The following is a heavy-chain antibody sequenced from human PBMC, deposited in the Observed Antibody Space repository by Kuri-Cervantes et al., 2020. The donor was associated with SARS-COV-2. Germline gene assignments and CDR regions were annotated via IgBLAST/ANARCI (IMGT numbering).Heavy chain of an antibody. CDR3: AKHYGSGLSYYYYGMDV. V-gene: IGHV3-64*04. J-gene: IGHJ6*02. D-gene: IGHD3-10*01. CDR2: ISSNGGST. CDR1: GFTFSDYY. Sequence: GGSLRLSCAASGFTFSDYYMSWIRQAPGKGLEYVSAISSNGGSTYYADSVKGRFTISRDNAKNSLYLQMNSLRDEDTAVYYCAKHYGSGLSYYYYGMDVWGQGTTVTVSS.